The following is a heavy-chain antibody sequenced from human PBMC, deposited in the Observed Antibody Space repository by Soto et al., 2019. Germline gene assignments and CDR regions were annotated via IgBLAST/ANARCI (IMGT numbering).Heavy chain of an antibody. CDR1: GGSVSSDSHY. J-gene: IGHJ4*02. V-gene: IGHV4-61*01. D-gene: IGHD3-22*01. CDR2: IYYSGST. Sequence: QVQLQESGPGLVKPSETLSLTCTVSGGSVSSDSHYWSWIRQPPGKGLEWIGYIYYSGSTNYNPSLKSRVTISVYTTKNQLSLKLSSVSAADTAVYLCARVAYYYASSAYHSLYYFDYWGQGTLVTVSA. CDR3: ARVAYYYASSAYHSLYYFDY.